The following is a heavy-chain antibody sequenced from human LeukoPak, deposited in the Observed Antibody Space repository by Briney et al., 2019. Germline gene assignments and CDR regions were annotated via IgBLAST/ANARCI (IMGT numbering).Heavy chain of an antibody. CDR3: ARQNAAAGHFDY. J-gene: IGHJ4*02. CDR2: INPNSGGT. V-gene: IGHV1-2*02. CDR1: GYTFTGYY. D-gene: IGHD6-13*01. Sequence: ASVKVSCKASGYTFTGYYMHWVRQAPGQGLEWMGWINPNSGGTNYAQKFQGRVTMTRDTSISSAYMDLSRLRYDDTAVYYCARQNAAAGHFDYWGQGTLVTVSS.